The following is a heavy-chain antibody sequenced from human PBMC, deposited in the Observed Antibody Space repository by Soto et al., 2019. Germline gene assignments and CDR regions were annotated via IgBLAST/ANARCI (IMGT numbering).Heavy chain of an antibody. Sequence: GGSLRLSCAASGFTFSSYAMSWVRQAPGKGLEWVSAISGSGGSTYYADSVKGRFTISRDNSKNTLYLQMNSLRAEDTAVYYCAKDGVVVPAAIPSLFDYWGQGTLVTVSS. CDR3: AKDGVVVPAAIPSLFDY. D-gene: IGHD2-2*01. V-gene: IGHV3-23*01. CDR2: ISGSGGST. J-gene: IGHJ4*02. CDR1: GFTFSSYA.